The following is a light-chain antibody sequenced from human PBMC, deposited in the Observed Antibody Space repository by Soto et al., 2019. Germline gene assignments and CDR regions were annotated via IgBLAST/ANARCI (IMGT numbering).Light chain of an antibody. V-gene: IGKV3-15*01. J-gene: IGKJ3*01. CDR3: QQYNDWPFT. CDR1: QSISSN. Sequence: TVMTLSPATLSVSPGERVTLSCRASQSISSNLAWYQQKPGQAPRLLIYGASTRATGIAARFSGSGSGTEFTLTISSLQSEDFAVYYCQQYNDWPFTFGPGTKVDVK. CDR2: GAS.